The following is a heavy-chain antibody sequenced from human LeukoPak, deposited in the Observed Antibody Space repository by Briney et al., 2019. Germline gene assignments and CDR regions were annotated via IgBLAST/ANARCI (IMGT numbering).Heavy chain of an antibody. CDR3: ANCLDDSSGYFGDDNAFDI. V-gene: IGHV3-30*02. Sequence: GGSLRLSCAASGFTFSSYGMHWVRQAPGKGLEWVAFIRYDGSNKYYADSVKGRFTISRDNSKNTLYLQMNSLRAEDTAVYYCANCLDDSSGYFGDDNAFDIWGQGTMVTVSS. CDR1: GFTFSSYG. J-gene: IGHJ3*02. CDR2: IRYDGSNK. D-gene: IGHD3-22*01.